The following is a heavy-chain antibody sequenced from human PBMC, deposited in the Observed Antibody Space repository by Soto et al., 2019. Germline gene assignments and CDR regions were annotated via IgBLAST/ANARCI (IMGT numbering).Heavy chain of an antibody. CDR2: ISYDGSNK. J-gene: IGHJ6*02. V-gene: IGHV3-30-3*01. CDR3: ARIFENCSSTSCYLGWYYYYYYGMDV. Sequence: VGSLRLSCAASGFTFSSYAVHWVRQAPGKGLEWVAVISYDGSNKYYADSVKGRFTISRDNSKNTLYLQMNSLRAEDTAVYYCARIFENCSSTSCYLGWYYYYYYGMDVWGQGTTVTVS. CDR1: GFTFSSYA. D-gene: IGHD2-2*01.